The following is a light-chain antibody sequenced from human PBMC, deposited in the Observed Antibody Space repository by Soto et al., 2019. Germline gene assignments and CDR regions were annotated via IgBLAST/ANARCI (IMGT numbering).Light chain of an antibody. J-gene: IGLJ2*01. CDR2: GNS. V-gene: IGLV1-40*01. CDR3: QSYDSSLSGVV. CDR1: SSNIGAGYD. Sequence: QSVLTQPPSVSGAPGQRVTISCTGGSSNIGAGYDVHWYQQLPGTAPKLLIYGNSNRPSGVPDRFSGSKSGTSASLAITGLQAEDEADYCCQSYDSSLSGVVFGGGTKLTVL.